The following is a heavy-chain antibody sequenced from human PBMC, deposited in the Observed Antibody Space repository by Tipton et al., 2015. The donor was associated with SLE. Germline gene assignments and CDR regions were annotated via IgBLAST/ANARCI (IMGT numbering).Heavy chain of an antibody. V-gene: IGHV4-4*02. CDR1: GDSISSSNW. CDR3: ARGYSSGWSDA. D-gene: IGHD6-19*01. Sequence: TLSLTCAVSGDSISSSNWWSWVRQPPGKGLEWIGEIYHSGSTNYNPSLKSRVTISVDTSKNQLSLNLSSVTAADTAVYYCARGYSSGWSDAWGQGTLVTVSS. CDR2: IYHSGST. J-gene: IGHJ5*02.